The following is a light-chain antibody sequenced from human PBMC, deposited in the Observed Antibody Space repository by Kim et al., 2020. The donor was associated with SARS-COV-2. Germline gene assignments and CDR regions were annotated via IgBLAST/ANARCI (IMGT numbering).Light chain of an antibody. CDR1: RSNIGPDYR. Sequence: QRVITSRTGTRSNIGPDYRVFWYNQLPGTAPTLLIFDDANRPSGVPDRFSDSRSGTSASLAITGLQAEDEADYYCQSYDSSLSAYVFGTGTKVTVL. J-gene: IGLJ1*01. V-gene: IGLV1-40*01. CDR3: QSYDSSLSAYV. CDR2: DDA.